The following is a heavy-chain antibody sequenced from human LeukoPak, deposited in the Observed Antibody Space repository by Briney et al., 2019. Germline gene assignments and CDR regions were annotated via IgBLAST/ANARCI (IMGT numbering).Heavy chain of an antibody. Sequence: GGSLRLSCAASGFTFSDYYMSWIRQAPGKGLEWVGRIKSESDDGTTHYAAPVKGRFTISRDDSKNTLFLQMNSLQIEDTAVYYCTTDLRGAFDIWGQGTMVTVSS. CDR3: TTDLRGAFDI. CDR2: IKSESDDGTT. CDR1: GFTFSDYY. V-gene: IGHV3-15*01. J-gene: IGHJ3*02. D-gene: IGHD5-24*01.